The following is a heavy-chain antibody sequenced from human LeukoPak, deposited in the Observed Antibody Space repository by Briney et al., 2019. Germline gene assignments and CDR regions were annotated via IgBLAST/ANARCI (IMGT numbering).Heavy chain of an antibody. CDR3: ARTVESSSWYYFDY. V-gene: IGHV1-2*02. Sequence: ASVTVSCTSSGYTFTGYYMHWVRQAPGQGLGLMGWINPNSGGTNYAQKFQGRVTMTRDTSISTAYMELCRLRSDDTAVYYCARTVESSSWYYFDYWGQGTLVTVSS. D-gene: IGHD6-13*01. CDR1: GYTFTGYY. J-gene: IGHJ4*02. CDR2: INPNSGGT.